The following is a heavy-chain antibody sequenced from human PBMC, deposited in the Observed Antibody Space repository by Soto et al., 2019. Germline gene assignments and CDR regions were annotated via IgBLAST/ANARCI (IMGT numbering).Heavy chain of an antibody. J-gene: IGHJ6*03. CDR1: GFTFSSYS. V-gene: IGHV3-21*01. Sequence: RGSLRLSCAASGFTFSSYSMNWVRQAPGKGLEWVSSISSSSYIYYADSVKGRFTISRDNAKNSLYLQMNSLRAEDTAVYYCARDGGGGYEYYYYYMDVWGKGTTVTVSS. D-gene: IGHD5-12*01. CDR2: ISSSSYI. CDR3: ARDGGGGYEYYYYYMDV.